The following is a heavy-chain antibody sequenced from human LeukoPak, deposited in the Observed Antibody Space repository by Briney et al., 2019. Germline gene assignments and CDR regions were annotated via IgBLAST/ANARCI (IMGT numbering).Heavy chain of an antibody. D-gene: IGHD6-25*01. J-gene: IGHJ4*02. CDR1: GFTFSSYG. Sequence: GGSLRLSCAASGFTFSSYGMHWVRQAPGKGLEWVAVISYDGSSRYYADSVKGRFTISRDNSKNTLYLQMNSLRAEDTAVYYCAKDSKRYYFDYWGQGTLVTVSS. CDR3: AKDSKRYYFDY. CDR2: ISYDGSSR. V-gene: IGHV3-30*18.